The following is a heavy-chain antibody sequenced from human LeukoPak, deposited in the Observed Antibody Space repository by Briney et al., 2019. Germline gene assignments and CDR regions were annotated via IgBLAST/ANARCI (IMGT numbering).Heavy chain of an antibody. V-gene: IGHV3-15*01. CDR3: TTSDYYYYYGMDV. Sequence: GGSLRLSCAASGFTSSNAWMSWVRQAPGKGLEWVGRIKSKTDGGTTDYAAPVKGRFTISRDDSKNTLYLQMNSLKTEDTAVYYCTTSDYYYYYGMDVWGKGTTVTVSS. CDR2: IKSKTDGGTT. CDR1: GFTSSNAW. J-gene: IGHJ6*04.